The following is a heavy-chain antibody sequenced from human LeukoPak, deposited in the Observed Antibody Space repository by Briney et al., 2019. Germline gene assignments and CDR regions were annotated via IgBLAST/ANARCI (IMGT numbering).Heavy chain of an antibody. CDR2: ISAYNGNT. V-gene: IGHV1-18*01. CDR1: GYTFTSYG. Sequence: ASVKVSCKASGYTFTSYGISWVRQAPGQGLEWVGWISAYNGNTNYAQKLQGRVTMTTDTSTSTAYMELRSLRSDDTAVYYCAREASLEGWFDPWGQGTLVTVSS. CDR3: AREASLEGWFDP. J-gene: IGHJ5*02. D-gene: IGHD1-1*01.